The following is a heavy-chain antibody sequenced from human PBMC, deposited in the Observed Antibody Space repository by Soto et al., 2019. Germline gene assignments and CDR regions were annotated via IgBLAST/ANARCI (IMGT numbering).Heavy chain of an antibody. CDR2: INPSGGST. D-gene: IGHD3-10*01. J-gene: IGHJ3*02. Sequence: QVQLVQSGAEVKKPGASVKVSCKASGYTFTSYYMHWVRQAPGQGLEWMGIINPSGGSTSYAQKFQARVTMTRDTSTSTVYMELSRLRCEDTAVYYCARQPDYYGSGSYTFAFDIWAQGTMVTVSS. CDR3: ARQPDYYGSGSYTFAFDI. CDR1: GYTFTSYY. V-gene: IGHV1-46*01.